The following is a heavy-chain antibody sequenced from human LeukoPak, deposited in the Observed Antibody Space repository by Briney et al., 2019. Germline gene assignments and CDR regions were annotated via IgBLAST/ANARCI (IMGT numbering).Heavy chain of an antibody. CDR1: GGSFIGYY. CDR3: ARSSSQYQLLPGVWFDP. V-gene: IGHV4-34*01. J-gene: IGHJ5*02. CDR2: INHSGST. D-gene: IGHD2-2*01. Sequence: SETLSLTCAVYGGSFIGYYWSWIRQPPGKGLEWIGEINHSGSTNYNPSLKSRVTISVDTSKNQFSLKLSSVTAADTAVYYCARSSSQYQLLPGVWFDPWGQGVLVTVSS.